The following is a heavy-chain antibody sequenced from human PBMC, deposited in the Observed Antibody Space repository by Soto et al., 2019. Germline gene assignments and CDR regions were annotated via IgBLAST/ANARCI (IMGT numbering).Heavy chain of an antibody. CDR1: GYTLTELS. V-gene: IGHV1-24*01. D-gene: IGHD2-8*01. Sequence: ASVKVSCKVSGYTLTELSMHWVRQAPGKGLEWMGGFDPEDGETIYAQKLQGRVTMTEDTSTDTAYMELSSLRSEDTAVYYCATVQGDYCTNGVCYRNAFDIWGQGTMVTVSS. CDR2: FDPEDGET. CDR3: ATVQGDYCTNGVCYRNAFDI. J-gene: IGHJ3*02.